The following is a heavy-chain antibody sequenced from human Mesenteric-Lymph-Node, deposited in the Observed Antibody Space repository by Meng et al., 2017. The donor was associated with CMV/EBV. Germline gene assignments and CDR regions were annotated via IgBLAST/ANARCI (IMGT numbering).Heavy chain of an antibody. CDR3: AKEGADCSGTSCCTGAFDI. J-gene: IGHJ3*02. Sequence: GESLKISCAASGFTLSSHWMHWVRQAPGKGLVWVSRINSDGSTTSYADSVKGRFTISRDNAKNTLYLQMNSLRAEDTAVYYCAKEGADCSGTSCCTGAFDIWGQGTTVTVSS. CDR2: INSDGSTT. V-gene: IGHV3-74*01. CDR1: GFTLSSHW. D-gene: IGHD2-2*02.